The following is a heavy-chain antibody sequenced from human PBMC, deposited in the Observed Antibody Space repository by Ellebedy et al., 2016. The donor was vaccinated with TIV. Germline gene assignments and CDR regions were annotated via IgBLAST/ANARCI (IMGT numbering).Heavy chain of an antibody. CDR3: ARVRSGSYYDY. D-gene: IGHD1-26*01. Sequence: ALVKVSCKASGYTFTTHALHWVRQAPGQRLEWMGWINAGNGNTKYSQKFQGRVTITRDTSASTAYMELSSLRSEDTAVYYCARVRSGSYYDYWGQGTLVTVSS. CDR2: INAGNGNT. V-gene: IGHV1-3*01. CDR1: GYTFTTHA. J-gene: IGHJ4*02.